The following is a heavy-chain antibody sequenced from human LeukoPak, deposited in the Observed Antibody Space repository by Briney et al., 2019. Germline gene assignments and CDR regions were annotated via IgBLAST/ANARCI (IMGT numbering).Heavy chain of an antibody. CDR3: AREGGTGPSFDY. V-gene: IGHV4-59*12. D-gene: IGHD3/OR15-3a*01. CDR2: IYYSGST. Sequence: SETLSLTCTVSGDSISRYYWSWIRQPPGKGLEWIGYIYYSGSTNYSPSLKSRVTISVDTSKNQFSLRLSSVTAADTAVYHCAREGGTGPSFDYRGQGTLVTVSS. J-gene: IGHJ4*02. CDR1: GDSISRYY.